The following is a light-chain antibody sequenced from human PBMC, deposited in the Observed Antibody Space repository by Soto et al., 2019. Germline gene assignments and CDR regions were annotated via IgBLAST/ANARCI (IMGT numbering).Light chain of an antibody. J-gene: IGLJ3*02. V-gene: IGLV1-51*01. CDR2: DNY. CDR1: SSNIGKNY. Sequence: QSVLTQPPSVSAAPGQKVIISCSGNSSNIGKNYVFWYQQFPGTAPKLLIYDNYKRPSGIPDRFSVSKSGNMASLTISGLQAEDEADYYCCAFTSAGTWVFGGGTKVTVL. CDR3: CAFTSAGTWV.